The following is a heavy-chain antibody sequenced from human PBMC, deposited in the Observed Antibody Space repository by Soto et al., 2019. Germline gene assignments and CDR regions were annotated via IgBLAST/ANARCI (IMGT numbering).Heavy chain of an antibody. CDR1: GFTFSTYN. J-gene: IGHJ4*02. D-gene: IGHD5-18*01. CDR2: ISSSSSYI. V-gene: IGHV3-21*01. Sequence: EVHLVASGGGLVKPGGSLRLSCAASGFTFSTYNMNWVRQAPGKGLEWVSSISSSSSYIYYSDSVRGRFIISRDNAKNSLYLQMNSLRAEDTAVYYCAREDTYGLDYFDYWGQGTLVTVSS. CDR3: AREDTYGLDYFDY.